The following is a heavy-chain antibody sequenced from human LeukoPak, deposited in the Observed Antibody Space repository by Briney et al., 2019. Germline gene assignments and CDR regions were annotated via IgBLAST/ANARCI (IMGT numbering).Heavy chain of an antibody. D-gene: IGHD2-15*01. CDR2: VSYDGGNK. Sequence: SGGSLRLSCAASGFTFSSYAMHWVRQAPGKGLEWVAVVSYDGGNKYHADSVKGRFTISRDNSRTTLYLQMNSLRVEDTAAYYCARAEDIVVVVAVTEGYYFDYWGQGTLVTVSS. CDR3: ARAEDIVVVVAVTEGYYFDY. CDR1: GFTFSSYA. J-gene: IGHJ4*02. V-gene: IGHV3-30-3*01.